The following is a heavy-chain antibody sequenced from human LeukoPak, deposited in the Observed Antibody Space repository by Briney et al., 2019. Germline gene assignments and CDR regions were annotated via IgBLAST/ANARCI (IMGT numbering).Heavy chain of an antibody. D-gene: IGHD2-15*01. CDR2: IYYSGST. Sequence: KPSETLSLTCTVSGGSISSGGYYWSWIRQHPGKGLEWIGYIYYSGSTYYNPSLKSRVTISVDTSKNQFSLKLSSVTAADTAVYYCAREIPCSGGSCYSFFDYWGQGTLVTVSS. V-gene: IGHV4-31*03. CDR1: GGSISSGGYY. CDR3: AREIPCSGGSCYSFFDY. J-gene: IGHJ4*02.